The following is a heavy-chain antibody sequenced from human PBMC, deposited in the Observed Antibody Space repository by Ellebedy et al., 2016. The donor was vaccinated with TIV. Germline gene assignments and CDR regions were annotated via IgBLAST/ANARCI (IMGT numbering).Heavy chain of an antibody. CDR3: AKIVYSNRPGSYYYYGMDV. CDR1: AFLLSVYG. J-gene: IGHJ6*02. CDR2: ISSDGSTK. D-gene: IGHD4-11*01. Sequence: GESLKISCTASAFLLSVYGMHLVRPAPGKGLEWIAVISSDGSTKYHADSVEGRFPISRDNSQYTLYLQMNSLRPEDTAMYFCAKIVYSNRPGSYYYYGMDVWGQGTTVTVSS. V-gene: IGHV3-30*18.